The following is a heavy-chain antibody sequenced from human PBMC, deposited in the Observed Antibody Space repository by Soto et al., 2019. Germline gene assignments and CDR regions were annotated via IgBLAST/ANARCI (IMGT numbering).Heavy chain of an antibody. CDR3: ARSMSAAPYYLDS. V-gene: IGHV4-61*05. D-gene: IGHD6-13*01. CDR2: LCHSGTT. CDR1: GGSISSSSYY. Sequence: SETLSLTCTVSGGSISSSSYYWGWIRQPPGKGLEWIGYLCHSGTTRYSPSLKSRVTISLDTSKNQFSLELGSVTAADTAVYYCARSMSAAPYYLDSWGQGTLVTVSS. J-gene: IGHJ4*02.